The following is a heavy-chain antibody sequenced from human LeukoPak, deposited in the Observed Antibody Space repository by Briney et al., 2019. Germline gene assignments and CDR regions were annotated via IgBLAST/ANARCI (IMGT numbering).Heavy chain of an antibody. Sequence: GGSLRLSCAASGFIFSSYAMSWVRQGPGMGLESVSAISASASHTYYADSVKGRFTISRDNSKNTLYLQMNSLRAEDTAVYYCAKMYRWGYYGVDYWGQGTLVTVSS. D-gene: IGHD1-26*01. CDR1: GFIFSSYA. CDR3: AKMYRWGYYGVDY. J-gene: IGHJ4*02. V-gene: IGHV3-23*01. CDR2: ISASASHT.